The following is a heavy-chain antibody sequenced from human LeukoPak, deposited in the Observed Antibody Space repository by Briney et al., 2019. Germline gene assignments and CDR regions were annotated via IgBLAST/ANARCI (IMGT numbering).Heavy chain of an antibody. CDR1: GYTFTSYY. CDR3: ARSDPEAAPQH. D-gene: IGHD6-6*01. CDR2: INPSGGST. J-gene: IGHJ1*01. V-gene: IGHV1-46*01. Sequence: ASVKVSCKASGYTFTSYYMHWVRQAPGQGLEWMGIINPSGGSTSYAQKFQGRVTMTRDTSTSTVYVELSSLRSEDTAVYYCARSDPEAAPQHWGQGTLVTVSS.